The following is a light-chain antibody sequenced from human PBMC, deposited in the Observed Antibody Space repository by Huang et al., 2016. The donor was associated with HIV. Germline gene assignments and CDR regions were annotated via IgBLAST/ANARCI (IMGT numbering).Light chain of an antibody. CDR3: QQYNNWPQT. Sequence: EIVMTQSPATLSVSPGERATLSCRASQSFSSKLAWYQQTPGQAPRLLIYGASTRATGIPARFSGSGSGTEFTLTISSLQSEDFAVYYCQQYNNWPQTFGQGTKVEIK. CDR1: QSFSSK. V-gene: IGKV3-15*01. CDR2: GAS. J-gene: IGKJ1*01.